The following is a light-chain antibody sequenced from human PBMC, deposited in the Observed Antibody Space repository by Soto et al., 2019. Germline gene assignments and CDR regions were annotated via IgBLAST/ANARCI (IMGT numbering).Light chain of an antibody. V-gene: IGKV3-20*01. CDR1: QDVENNF. J-gene: IGKJ4*01. Sequence: ELVLTQSPGTLSLSPGEGATLSFRGSQDVENNFLAWYQQRPGQAPRLRISASSRRATGIPDIFSGSGYGTDFSLTVSRVGPEDSSVYFFHQYYSSLTCRGGTKV. CDR2: ASS. CDR3: HQYYSSLT.